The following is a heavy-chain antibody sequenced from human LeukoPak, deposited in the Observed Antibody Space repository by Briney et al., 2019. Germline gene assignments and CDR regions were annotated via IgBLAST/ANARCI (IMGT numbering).Heavy chain of an antibody. Sequence: PGGSLRLSCAASGFTFSSYGMSWVRQAPGKGLEWVSAISGSGGSTYYADSVKGRFTISRDNSKNTLYLQRSSLRAEDTAVYYCAQTGGLVPGRYFVYWGQGTLVTVSS. CDR1: GFTFSSYG. D-gene: IGHD6-6*01. CDR3: AQTGGLVPGRYFVY. CDR2: ISGSGGST. V-gene: IGHV3-23*01. J-gene: IGHJ4*02.